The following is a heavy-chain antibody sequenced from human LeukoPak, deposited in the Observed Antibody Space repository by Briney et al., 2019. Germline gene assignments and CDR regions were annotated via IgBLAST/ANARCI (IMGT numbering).Heavy chain of an antibody. CDR2: IYHDGST. Sequence: SETLSLTCAVSGGSISSNNWWIWVRQSPEKGLEWIGEIYHDGSTNYNPSLKSRVTISVDTSKNQFSLKLSSVTAADTAVYYCARRERGGYFDWPHDYWGQGTLVTVSS. CDR1: GGSISSNNW. V-gene: IGHV4-4*02. CDR3: ARRERGGYFDWPHDY. J-gene: IGHJ4*02. D-gene: IGHD3-9*01.